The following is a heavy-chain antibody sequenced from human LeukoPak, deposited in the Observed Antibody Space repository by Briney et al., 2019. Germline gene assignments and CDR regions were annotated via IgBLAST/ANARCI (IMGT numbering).Heavy chain of an antibody. CDR3: ARDRIAVTGRKYYYYMDV. D-gene: IGHD6-19*01. CDR1: GYTFTSYG. CDR2: ISAYNGNT. J-gene: IGHJ6*03. V-gene: IGHV1-18*01. Sequence: ASEKVSCKASGYTFTSYGISWVRQAPGQGLEWMGWISAYNGNTNYAQKLQGRVTMTTDTSTSTAYMELSSLRSEDTAMYYCARDRIAVTGRKYYYYMDVWGKGTTVTVSS.